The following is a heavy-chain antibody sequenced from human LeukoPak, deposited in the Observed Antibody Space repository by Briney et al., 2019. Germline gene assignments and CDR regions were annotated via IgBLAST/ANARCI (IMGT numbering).Heavy chain of an antibody. CDR3: ARNGDDSSDYYYFDY. V-gene: IGHV4-61*05. CDR2: IYNSGTT. J-gene: IGHJ4*02. CDR1: GGSISSSSYY. D-gene: IGHD3-22*01. Sequence: PSETLSLTCTVSGGSISSSSYYWSWIRQPPGKGLEWIGYIYNSGTTNYNPSLKSRVTISVDTSKNQFSLKLSSVTAADTAIYYCARNGDDSSDYYYFDYWGQGTLVTVSS.